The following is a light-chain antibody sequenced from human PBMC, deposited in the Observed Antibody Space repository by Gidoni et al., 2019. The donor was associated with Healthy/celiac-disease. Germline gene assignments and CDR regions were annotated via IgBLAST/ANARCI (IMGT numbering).Light chain of an antibody. CDR2: DAS. V-gene: IGKV3-11*01. J-gene: IGKJ1*01. CDR1: QSVSSY. CDR3: QQRSNWPRTWT. Sequence: EIVLTQSPATLSLSPGERATLSCRASQSVSSYLAWYQPKPGQAPRLLIYDASNRATGIPARFSGSGSGTDFTLTISSLEPEDFAVYYCQQRSNWPRTWTFXXXTKVEIK.